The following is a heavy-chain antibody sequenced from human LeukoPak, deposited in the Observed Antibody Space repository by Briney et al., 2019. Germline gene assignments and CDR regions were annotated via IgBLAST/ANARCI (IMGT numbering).Heavy chain of an antibody. Sequence: GGSLRLSCAASGFIFSSYWMSWVRQAPGKGLEWVANINQDGTEEYYVDSVKGRFTISRDNAKNSLDLQMNSLRVEDTGIYYCVKVAKYYYGSETYYFFEHWGQGTPVTASS. J-gene: IGHJ4*02. CDR2: INQDGTEE. V-gene: IGHV3-7*01. CDR1: GFIFSSYW. CDR3: VKVAKYYYGSETYYFFEH. D-gene: IGHD3-10*01.